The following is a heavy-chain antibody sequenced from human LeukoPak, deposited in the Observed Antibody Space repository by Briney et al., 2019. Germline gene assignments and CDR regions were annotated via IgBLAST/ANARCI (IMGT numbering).Heavy chain of an antibody. V-gene: IGHV3-30*18. Sequence: GKSLRLSCAASGFTFNNYGMHWVRQAPGKGLEWVAVISYDGRNKHYPHSVKGRFTISRDISTDTLWLQMDSLRTEDTAVYYCAKGPLRGTAAAIDYWGQGTLVTVSS. CDR3: AKGPLRGTAAAIDY. CDR2: ISYDGRNK. CDR1: GFTFNNYG. J-gene: IGHJ4*02. D-gene: IGHD2-2*01.